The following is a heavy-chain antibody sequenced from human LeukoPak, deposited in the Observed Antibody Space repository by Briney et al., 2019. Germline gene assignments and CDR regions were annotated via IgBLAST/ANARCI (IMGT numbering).Heavy chain of an antibody. CDR2: IIPIFGTA. J-gene: IGHJ4*02. D-gene: IGHD3-3*01. CDR1: GYTFTSYD. V-gene: IGHV1-69*13. Sequence: ASVKVSCTASGYTFTSYDINWVRQATGQGLEWMGGIIPIFGTANYAQKFQGRVTITADESTSTAYMELSGLRSEDTAVYYCARASASFHTNVLRFLEWLLDFDYWGQGTLVTVSS. CDR3: ARASASFHTNVLRFLEWLLDFDY.